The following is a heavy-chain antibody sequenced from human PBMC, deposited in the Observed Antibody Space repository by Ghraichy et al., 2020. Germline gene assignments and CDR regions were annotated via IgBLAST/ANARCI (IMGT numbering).Heavy chain of an antibody. Sequence: TYSEGSGISYADSVEGRFTISRDNAESTVYLQMNSLRVEDTAVYYCAGDFGPGTYFDYGMDVWGQGTTVIVSS. CDR2: TYSEGSGI. J-gene: IGHJ6*01. CDR3: AGDFGPGTYFDYGMDV. V-gene: IGHV3-74*01. D-gene: IGHD3-10*01.